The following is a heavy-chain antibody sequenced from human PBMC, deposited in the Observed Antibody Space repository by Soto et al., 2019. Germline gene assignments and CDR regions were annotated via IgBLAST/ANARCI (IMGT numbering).Heavy chain of an antibody. CDR2: ISYDGSNK. Sequence: QVQLVESGGGVVQPGRSLRLSCAASGFTFSSYAMHWVRQAPGKGLEWVAVISYDGSNKYYADSVKGRFTISRDNSKNTLYLQMNSLRAEDTAVYYCARDGEGYCSGGSCYPGWFDPWGQGTLVTVSS. CDR1: GFTFSSYA. J-gene: IGHJ5*02. V-gene: IGHV3-30-3*01. CDR3: ARDGEGYCSGGSCYPGWFDP. D-gene: IGHD2-15*01.